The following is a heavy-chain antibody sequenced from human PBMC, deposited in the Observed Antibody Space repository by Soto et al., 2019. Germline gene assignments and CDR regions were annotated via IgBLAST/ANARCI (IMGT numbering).Heavy chain of an antibody. J-gene: IGHJ4*02. CDR1: GCTFSSYS. D-gene: IGHD3-3*01. CDR3: ARDSRPHDFWSGYYSPNGCFDY. V-gene: IGHV3-48*01. CDR2: ISSSSSTI. Sequence: PGGSLRLSWAASGCTFSSYSMNWVSQTTGKGLEWVSYISSSSSTIYYADSVKGRFTISRDNSKNTLYLQMNSLRAEDTAVYYCARDSRPHDFWSGYYSPNGCFDYWGQGTLVTVSS.